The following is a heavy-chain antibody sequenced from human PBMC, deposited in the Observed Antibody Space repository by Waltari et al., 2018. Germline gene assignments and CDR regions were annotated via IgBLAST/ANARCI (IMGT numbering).Heavy chain of an antibody. CDR2: IYYSGGT. CDR3: ARGVYGHLPNWRAVYYYYYYMDV. D-gene: IGHD1-1*01. CDR1: GGSISSSSYY. J-gene: IGHJ6*03. Sequence: QLQLQESGPGLVKPSETLSLTCTVSGGSISSSSYYWGWIRQPPGKGLEWIGSIYYSGGTYYNPARKSRVTISVDTSKNQFSLKLSSVTAADTAVYYCARGVYGHLPNWRAVYYYYYYMDVWGKGTTVTVSS. V-gene: IGHV4-39*07.